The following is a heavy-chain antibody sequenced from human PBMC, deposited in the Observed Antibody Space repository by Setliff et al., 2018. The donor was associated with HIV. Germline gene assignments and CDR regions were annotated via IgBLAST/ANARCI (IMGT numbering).Heavy chain of an antibody. CDR2: IYSGGTT. Sequence: GESLTISCAASGFTVSSNYMNRVRQAPGKGLEWVSIIYSGGTTYYADSVKGRFTISRDNSKNTLYLQMNSLRVEDTAVYHCARSPQGGYFDYWGQGTLVTVSS. V-gene: IGHV3-53*01. CDR3: ARSPQGGYFDY. CDR1: GFTVSSNY. J-gene: IGHJ4*03.